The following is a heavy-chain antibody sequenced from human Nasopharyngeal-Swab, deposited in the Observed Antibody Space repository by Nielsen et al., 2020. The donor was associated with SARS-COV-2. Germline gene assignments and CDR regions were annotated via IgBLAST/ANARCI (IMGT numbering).Heavy chain of an antibody. V-gene: IGHV3-73*01. CDR1: GFTFSGSA. CDR2: IRSKANSYAT. D-gene: IGHD2-21*02. Sequence: GESLKISCAASGFTFSGSAMHWVRQASGKGLEWVGRIRSKANSYATAYAASVKGRFTISRDDSKNTAYLQMNSLKTEDTAVYYCTRHGEHCGGDCYPFDYWGQGTLVTVSS. CDR3: TRHGEHCGGDCYPFDY. J-gene: IGHJ4*02.